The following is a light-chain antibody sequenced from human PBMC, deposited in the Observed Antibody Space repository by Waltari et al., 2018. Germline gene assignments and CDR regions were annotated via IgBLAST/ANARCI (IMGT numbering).Light chain of an antibody. CDR2: EVS. CDR1: NSDVGGYDY. CDR3: SSYTDSITLV. Sequence: QSALTQPASVSGSPGQSITLSCPGTNSDVGGYDYVSWYQQHPGKAPKRMIYEVSNRPSGISNRFSGSKSGNTASLTISGLQAEDEADYYCSSYTDSITLVFGGGTKVTVL. V-gene: IGLV2-14*01. J-gene: IGLJ3*02.